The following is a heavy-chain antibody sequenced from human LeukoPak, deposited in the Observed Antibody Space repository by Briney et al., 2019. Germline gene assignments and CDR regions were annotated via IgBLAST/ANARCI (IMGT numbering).Heavy chain of an antibody. D-gene: IGHD3-10*01. CDR3: ARDYCGSGSYQFDY. V-gene: IGHV3-66*01. CDR1: GFTVSNNY. J-gene: IGHJ4*02. Sequence: GGSLRFSCAASGFTVSNNYMNWVRQAPGKGLEWVSAIHRGETTHYADSVKGRFTISRDNSKNTLYLQMNDLRAEDTAVYYCARDYCGSGSYQFDYWGQGTLVTVSS. CDR2: IHRGETT.